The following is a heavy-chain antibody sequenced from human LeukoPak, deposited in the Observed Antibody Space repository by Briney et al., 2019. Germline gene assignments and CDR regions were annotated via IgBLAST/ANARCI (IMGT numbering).Heavy chain of an antibody. CDR2: ISGSSGRT. V-gene: IGHV3-23*01. CDR1: GFTFSSYA. D-gene: IGHD2-15*01. Sequence: PGGSLRLSCAASGFTFSSYAMNWVRQAPGKGLEWVSSISGSSGRTYYADSVKGRFTISRDNSKNTLYLQMNSLRAADTAVYYCAPKVVGSTPFDYWGQGTLVTVSS. CDR3: APKVVGSTPFDY. J-gene: IGHJ4*02.